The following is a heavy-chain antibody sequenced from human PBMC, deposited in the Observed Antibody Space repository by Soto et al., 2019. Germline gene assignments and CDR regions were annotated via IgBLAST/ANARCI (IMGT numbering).Heavy chain of an antibody. D-gene: IGHD3-22*01. Sequence: QITLKESGPTLVKPTQTLTLTCTFSGFSLETSGMGMSWIRQPPGKALEWLALIYWDDDKRYSPSLKNRLTITKDTSKNQVVLTLTNVDPVDTATYYCAHSLYHCDNCGHYTYCYFHLWGRGTLVTFSS. CDR1: GFSLETSGMG. CDR3: AHSLYHCDNCGHYTYCYFHL. J-gene: IGHJ2*01. CDR2: IYWDDDK. V-gene: IGHV2-5*02.